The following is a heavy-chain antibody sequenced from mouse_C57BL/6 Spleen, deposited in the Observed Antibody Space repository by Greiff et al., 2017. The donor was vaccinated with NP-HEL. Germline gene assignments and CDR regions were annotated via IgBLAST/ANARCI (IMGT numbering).Heavy chain of an antibody. J-gene: IGHJ2*01. CDR1: GFTFSDYY. V-gene: IGHV5-16*01. Sequence: EVHLVESEGGLVQPGSSMKLSCTASGFTFSDYYMAWVRQVPEKGLEWVANINYDGSSTYYLDSLKSRFIISRDNAKNILYLQMSSLKSEDTATDYCARVEYYGSNYFDYWGQGTTLTVSS. CDR3: ARVEYYGSNYFDY. D-gene: IGHD1-1*01. CDR2: INYDGSST.